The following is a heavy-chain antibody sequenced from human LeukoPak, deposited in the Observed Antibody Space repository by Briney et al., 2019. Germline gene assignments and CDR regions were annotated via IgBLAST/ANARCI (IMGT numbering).Heavy chain of an antibody. Sequence: SETLSLTCSVSGYSISSAHFWGWIRQPPGKGLEWIGRIYHSGSTHYNPSLKSRVTISVDTSKNQFSLKLSSVAAADTAVYYCARVTTGGSYYMDVWGTGTTVTVSS. J-gene: IGHJ6*03. CDR1: GYSISSAHF. D-gene: IGHD1-1*01. CDR3: ARVTTGGSYYMDV. V-gene: IGHV4-38-2*02. CDR2: IYHSGST.